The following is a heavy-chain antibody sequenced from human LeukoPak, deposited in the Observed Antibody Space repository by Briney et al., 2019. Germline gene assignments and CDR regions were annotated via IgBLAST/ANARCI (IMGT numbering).Heavy chain of an antibody. CDR2: LKEDGSEE. CDR1: GFTFSNAW. CDR3: SRDWLPGNPYQAFDF. Sequence: GALRLSCAASGFTFSNAWMRLVRQAPGAGLEGVAKLKEDGSEEYYVDSVEGRFSISRVNAKDSLYLQMEGLRAEDRTVDCGSRDWLPGNPYQAFDFWGKGTMVTVSS. J-gene: IGHJ3*01. D-gene: IGHD5-18*01. V-gene: IGHV3-7*01.